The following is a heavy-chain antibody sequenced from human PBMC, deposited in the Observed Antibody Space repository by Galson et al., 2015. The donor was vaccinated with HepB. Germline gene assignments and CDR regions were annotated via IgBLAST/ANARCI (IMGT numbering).Heavy chain of an antibody. Sequence: SLRLSCAASGFTFSYYAMHWVRQPPGKGLEWVAVISYEGSTLYYADFVRGRFTISRDSSKSTLSLQMSSLRTEDTAVYYCAKTLTRWGPYGAGRDYWGQGALVTVSS. CDR3: AKTLTRWGPYGAGRDY. CDR1: GFTFSYYA. J-gene: IGHJ4*02. V-gene: IGHV3-30*18. D-gene: IGHD3-16*01. CDR2: ISYEGSTL.